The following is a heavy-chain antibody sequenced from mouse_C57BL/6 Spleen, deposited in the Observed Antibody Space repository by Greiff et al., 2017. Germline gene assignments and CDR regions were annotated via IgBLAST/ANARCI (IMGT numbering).Heavy chain of an antibody. J-gene: IGHJ2*01. V-gene: IGHV1-69*01. D-gene: IGHD2-12*01. CDR3: ARYDSGYFDY. CDR1: GYTFTSYW. CDR2: IDPSDSYT. Sequence: QVQLQQPGAELVMPGASVKLSCKASGYTFTSYWMHWVKQRPGQGLEWIGEIDPSDSYTNYNQKFKGKSTLTVDKSSSTADMQLSSLTSEDSAVYYCARYDSGYFDYWGQGTTLTVSS.